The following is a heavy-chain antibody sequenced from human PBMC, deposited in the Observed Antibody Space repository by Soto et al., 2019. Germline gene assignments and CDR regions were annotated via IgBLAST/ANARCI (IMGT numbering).Heavy chain of an antibody. CDR3: TREGYYYDSSGDTLSEDAFDF. CDR1: GFTFSSYG. CDR2: IWYDGSNK. D-gene: IGHD3-22*01. J-gene: IGHJ3*01. V-gene: IGHV3-33*01. Sequence: QVQLVESGGGVVQPGRSLRLSCAASGFTFSSYGMHWVRQAPGKGLEWVAVIWYDGSNKYYADSVKGRFTISRDNSKNALYLHKNILRDEDTDVYYCTREGYYYDSSGDTLSEDAFDFWGQGTMVTVSS.